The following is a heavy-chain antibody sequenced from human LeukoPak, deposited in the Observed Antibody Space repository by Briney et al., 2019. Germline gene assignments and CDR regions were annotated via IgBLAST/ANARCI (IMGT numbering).Heavy chain of an antibody. D-gene: IGHD3-3*01. CDR2: ISAYNGNT. CDR3: ARTEELRFLEWLEAACYMDV. CDR1: GYTFTSYG. Sequence: GESLKISCKASGYTFTSYGISWVRQAPGQGLEWMGWISAYNGNTNYAQKLQGRVTMTTDTSTSTAYMELRSLRSDDTAVYYCARTEELRFLEWLEAACYMDVWGKGTTVTVSS. V-gene: IGHV1-18*01. J-gene: IGHJ6*03.